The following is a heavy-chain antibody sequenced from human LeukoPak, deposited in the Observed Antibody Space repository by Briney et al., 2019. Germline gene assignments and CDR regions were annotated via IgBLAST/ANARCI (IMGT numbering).Heavy chain of an antibody. CDR1: GYTFTSYA. V-gene: IGHV1-3*01. CDR3: ARGVATNRYYFDY. CDR2: INAGNGNT. Sequence: GASVKVSCKASGYTFTSYAMHWVRQAPGQRLEWMGWINAGNGNTKYSQKFQGRVTITRDTSASTAHMELSSLRSEDTAVYSCARGVATNRYYFDYWGQGTLVTVSS. J-gene: IGHJ4*02. D-gene: IGHD5-12*01.